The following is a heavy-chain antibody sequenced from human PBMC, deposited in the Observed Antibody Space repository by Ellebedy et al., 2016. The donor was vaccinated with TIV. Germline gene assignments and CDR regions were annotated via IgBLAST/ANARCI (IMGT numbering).Heavy chain of an antibody. CDR1: GFTFTDYW. J-gene: IGHJ2*01. CDR2: IRGKTYGGTT. V-gene: IGHV3-49*04. Sequence: GESLKISCAASGFTFTDYWVHWVRQAPGKGLEWVGFIRGKTYGGTTEYAGSVKGRFSISRDDSKNSVYLHMNSLKTEDTAVYYCARGNWYCDLWGRGTLVTVSA. CDR3: ARGNWYCDL.